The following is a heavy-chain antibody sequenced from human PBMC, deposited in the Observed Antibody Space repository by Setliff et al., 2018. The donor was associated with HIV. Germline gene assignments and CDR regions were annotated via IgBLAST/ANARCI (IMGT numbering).Heavy chain of an antibody. D-gene: IGHD3-10*01. V-gene: IGHV1-24*01. Sequence: ASVKVSCKISGYTLSELSMHWVRQAPGKGLEWMVGFNPEEGKTIYAQKFQARVTMTEDTSTDTAFMDLNNLRSEDTAVYYCAASISSRHYYGSALWGRGTLVTVSS. J-gene: IGHJ2*01. CDR3: AASISSRHYYGSAL. CDR1: GYTLSELS. CDR2: FNPEEGKT.